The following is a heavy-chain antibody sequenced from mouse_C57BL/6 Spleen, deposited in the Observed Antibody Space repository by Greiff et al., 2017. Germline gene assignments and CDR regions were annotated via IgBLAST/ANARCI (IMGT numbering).Heavy chain of an antibody. CDR3: ARRCIYGLYAMDY. CDR1: GFSLTSYA. J-gene: IGHJ4*01. D-gene: IGHD1-1*02. Sequence: VKLMESGPGLVAPSQSLSITCTVSGFSLTSYAISWVRQPPGMGLEWLGVIWTGGGTNYTSALKSRLSISKDNSKSQVFLKMNSLQTDDTAMYYCARRCIYGLYAMDYWGQGTSVTVSS. V-gene: IGHV2-9-1*01. CDR2: IWTGGGT.